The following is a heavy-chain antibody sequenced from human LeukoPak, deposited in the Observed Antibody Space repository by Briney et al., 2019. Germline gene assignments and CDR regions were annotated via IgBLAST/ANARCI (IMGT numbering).Heavy chain of an antibody. CDR2: IYYSGST. V-gene: IGHV4-59*08. D-gene: IGHD5/OR15-5a*01. CDR3: ARTLPGNYFDY. Sequence: PSETLSLTCTVSGGSISSYYWSWIRQPPGRGLEWIGYIYYSGSTNYNPSLKSRVTILVDTSKNQFSLKLSSVTAADTAVYYCARTLPGNYFDYWGQGTLVTVSS. CDR1: GGSISSYY. J-gene: IGHJ4*02.